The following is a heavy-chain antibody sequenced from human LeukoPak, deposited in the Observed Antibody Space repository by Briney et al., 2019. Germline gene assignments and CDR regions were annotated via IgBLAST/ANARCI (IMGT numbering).Heavy chain of an antibody. V-gene: IGHV3-23*01. J-gene: IGHJ3*02. Sequence: GGSLRLSCAASGFTFSSYAMSWVRQAPGKGLEWVSAISGSGGSTYYADSVKGRFTISRDNSKNSLYLQMNSLRAEDTALYYCAKDIGQWLVRGRAFDIWGQGTMVTVSS. D-gene: IGHD6-19*01. CDR1: GFTFSSYA. CDR2: ISGSGGST. CDR3: AKDIGQWLVRGRAFDI.